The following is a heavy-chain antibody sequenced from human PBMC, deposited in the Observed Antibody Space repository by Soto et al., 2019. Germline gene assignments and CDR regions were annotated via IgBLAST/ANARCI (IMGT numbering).Heavy chain of an antibody. J-gene: IGHJ4*02. CDR2: IYYSGST. D-gene: IGHD6-13*01. CDR3: AREGIAAAGSWGSGWYSGFDY. CDR1: GDSISGYH. Sequence: SETLSLTCTVSGDSISGYHWNWLRQSPGKGLEWIGYIYYSGSTHYNPSLKSRVTTSVDTSKNQFSLRLTSVTAADTAVYYCAREGIAAAGSWGSGWYSGFDYWGQGTLVTVSS. V-gene: IGHV4-59*01.